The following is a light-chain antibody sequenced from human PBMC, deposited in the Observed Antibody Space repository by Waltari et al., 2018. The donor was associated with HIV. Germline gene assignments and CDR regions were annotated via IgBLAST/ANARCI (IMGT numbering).Light chain of an antibody. V-gene: IGLV2-14*03. CDR3: NSSTISSTWM. CDR2: DVN. CDR1: SNNVGTYNC. Sequence: QSALTQPASVSGSPGQSITISCTGTSNNVGTYNCVSWYQHHPGKAPKLIIYDVNSRPSGVSSRCSGSKSGSTASLTIAGLQDEDEAYYYCNSSTISSTWMFGGGTKLTVL. J-gene: IGLJ3*02.